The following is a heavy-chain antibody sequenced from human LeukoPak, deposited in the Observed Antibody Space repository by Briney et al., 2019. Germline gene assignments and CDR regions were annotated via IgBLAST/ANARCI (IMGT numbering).Heavy chain of an antibody. CDR1: GFAFSTYT. V-gene: IGHV3-21*01. J-gene: IGHJ4*02. Sequence: GGSLRLSCAASGFAFSTYTMNWVRQPPGKGLEWVSSITSSGSDMYYVDSVKGRFTISRDNTKNSLFLQMNSLRAEDTAVYYCARGGGCHRTNCYWADFWGQGTLVTVSS. CDR2: ITSSGSDM. CDR3: ARGGGCHRTNCYWADF. D-gene: IGHD2-2*01.